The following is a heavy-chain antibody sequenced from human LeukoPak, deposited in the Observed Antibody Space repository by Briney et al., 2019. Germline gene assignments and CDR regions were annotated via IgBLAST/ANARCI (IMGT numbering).Heavy chain of an antibody. Sequence: GGSLRLSCAASGFTFDDYAMHWVRQAPGKGLEWVSGISWNSGSIGYADSVKGRFTISRDNAKNSLYLQMNSLRAEDTALYYCAKGIGGLLEGGYYFDYWGQGTLVTVSS. J-gene: IGHJ4*02. D-gene: IGHD2-15*01. CDR3: AKGIGGLLEGGYYFDY. V-gene: IGHV3-9*01. CDR2: ISWNSGSI. CDR1: GFTFDDYA.